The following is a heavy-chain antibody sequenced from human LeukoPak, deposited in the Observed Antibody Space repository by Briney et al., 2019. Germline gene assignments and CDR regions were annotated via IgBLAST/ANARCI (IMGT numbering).Heavy chain of an antibody. Sequence: ASVKVSCKASGYTFTGYYMHWVRQAPGQGLEWMGWINPNSGGTNYAQKFQGRVTMTRDTSISTAYMELSRLGSDDTAVYYRARDVQQLAPFDYWGQGTLVTVSS. CDR1: GYTFTGYY. CDR3: ARDVQQLAPFDY. CDR2: INPNSGGT. J-gene: IGHJ4*02. V-gene: IGHV1-2*02. D-gene: IGHD6-13*01.